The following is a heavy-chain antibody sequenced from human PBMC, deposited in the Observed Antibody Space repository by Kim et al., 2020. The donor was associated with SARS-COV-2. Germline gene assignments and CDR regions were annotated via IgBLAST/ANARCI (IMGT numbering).Heavy chain of an antibody. Sequence: SETLSLTCTVSGGSISSGGYYWSWIRQHPGKGLEWIGYIYYSGSTYYNPSLKSRVTISVDTSKNQFSLKLSSVTAADTAVYYCAREEKEPSSWFDPWGQGTLVTVSS. V-gene: IGHV4-31*03. D-gene: IGHD1-1*01. J-gene: IGHJ5*02. CDR1: GGSISSGGYY. CDR2: IYYSGST. CDR3: AREEKEPSSWFDP.